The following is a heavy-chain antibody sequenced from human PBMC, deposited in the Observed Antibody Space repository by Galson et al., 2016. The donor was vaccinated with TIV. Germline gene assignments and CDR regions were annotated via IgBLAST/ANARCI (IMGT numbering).Heavy chain of an antibody. CDR2: IKADKGNT. CDR3: ARDRLDIVAVPPGIKLGF. CDR1: GYTFSIYA. V-gene: IGHV1-3*01. J-gene: IGHJ4*02. Sequence: SVKVSCKASGYTFSIYAMHWVRQAPGQRLEWMGWIKADKGNTKYAQKFQGRVTMTTDTSTSTVSMELRSLRSDDTAVYYCARDRLDIVAVPPGIKLGFWGQGTLVTVSS. D-gene: IGHD2-2*03.